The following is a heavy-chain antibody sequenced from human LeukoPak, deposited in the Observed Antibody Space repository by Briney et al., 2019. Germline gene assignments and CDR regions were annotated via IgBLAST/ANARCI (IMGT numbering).Heavy chain of an antibody. V-gene: IGHV3-74*01. Sequence: PGGSLRISCEASGFTFSSYWMHWVRQAPGKGLVWISRINVDGGTTDYADSVRGRFTISRDNAKNTLYLQMNNLRAEDTAVYYCARDMTGPLDYWGQGTLVIASS. J-gene: IGHJ4*02. CDR3: ARDMTGPLDY. CDR1: GFTFSSYW. D-gene: IGHD1-20*01. CDR2: INVDGGTT.